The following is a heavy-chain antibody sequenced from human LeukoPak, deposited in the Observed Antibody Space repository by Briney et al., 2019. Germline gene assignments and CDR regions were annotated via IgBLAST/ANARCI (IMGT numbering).Heavy chain of an antibody. CDR1: GYTFTSYD. CDR3: ARGGTPRRYSGYVN. J-gene: IGHJ4*02. V-gene: IGHV1-8*01. Sequence: ASVKVSCKASGYTFTSYDINGVRQATGQGLEWMGWMNPNSGNTGYAQKFQGRVTMTRNTSISTAYMELSSLRSEDTAVYYCARGGTPRRYSGYVNWGQGTLVTVSS. D-gene: IGHD5-12*01. CDR2: MNPNSGNT.